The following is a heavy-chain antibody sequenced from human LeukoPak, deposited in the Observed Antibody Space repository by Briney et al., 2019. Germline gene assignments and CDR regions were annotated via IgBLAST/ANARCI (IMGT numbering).Heavy chain of an antibody. CDR1: GGSISSYY. CDR2: IYYSGST. J-gene: IGHJ4*02. V-gene: IGHV4-59*01. D-gene: IGHD3-10*01. Sequence: SETLSLTCTVSGGSISSYYWSWIRQPPGKGLEGIGYIYYSGSTNYNPSLKSRVTISVDTSKNQFSLKLSSVTAADTAVYYCARSGTMVRGVIGDWGQGTLVTVSS. CDR3: ARSGTMVRGVIGD.